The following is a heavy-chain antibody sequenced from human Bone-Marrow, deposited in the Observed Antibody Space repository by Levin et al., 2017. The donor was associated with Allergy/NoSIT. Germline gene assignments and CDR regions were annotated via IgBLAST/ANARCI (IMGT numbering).Heavy chain of an antibody. V-gene: IGHV4-34*01. CDR3: ARGRDSSSWYYFDY. CDR2: INHSGST. Sequence: SETLSLTCAVYGGSFSGYYWSWIRQPPGKGLEWIGEINHSGSTNYNPSLKSRVTISVDTSKNQFSLKLSSVTAADTAVYYCARGRDSSSWYYFDYWGQGTLVTVSS. J-gene: IGHJ4*02. D-gene: IGHD6-13*01. CDR1: GGSFSGYY.